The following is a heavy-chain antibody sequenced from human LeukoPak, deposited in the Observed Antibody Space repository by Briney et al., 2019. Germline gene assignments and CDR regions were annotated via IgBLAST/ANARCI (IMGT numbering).Heavy chain of an antibody. CDR2: MNLNSGNT. CDR3: ARAVFKRGVIITLYYFDY. V-gene: IGHV1-8*01. Sequence: ASVKVSCKASGYTFTGYDINWVRQATGQGLEWMGWMNLNSGNTGYAQKFQGRVTMTRNTSISTAYMELSSLRSEDTAVYYCARAVFKRGVIITLYYFDYWGQGTLVTVSS. CDR1: GYTFTGYD. J-gene: IGHJ4*02. D-gene: IGHD3-10*01.